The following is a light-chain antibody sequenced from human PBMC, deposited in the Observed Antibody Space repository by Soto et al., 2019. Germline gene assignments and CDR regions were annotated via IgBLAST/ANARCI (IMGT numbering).Light chain of an antibody. CDR2: DVS. CDR1: SSDVGGYNY. CDR3: AAWDDSLSGAV. J-gene: IGLJ7*01. V-gene: IGLV2-11*01. Sequence: QSALTQPRSVSGSPGQSVTISCTGTSSDVGGYNYVSWYQQHPGKAPKLVIYDVSKRPSGVPDRFSGSKSGNTASLTISGLRSEDEADYYCAAWDDSLSGAVFGGGTQLTVL.